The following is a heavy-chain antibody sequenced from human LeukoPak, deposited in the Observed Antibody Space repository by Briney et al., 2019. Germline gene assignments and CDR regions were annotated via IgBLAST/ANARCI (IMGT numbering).Heavy chain of an antibody. CDR1: GFTFSSYW. CDR2: IKSDGST. V-gene: IGHV3-74*01. Sequence: TGGSLRLSCAASGFTFSSYWMHWVRQAPGKGLVWVSRIKSDGSTNYSDYVKGRFTISRDNAKNKVSMKMNSLRAEDTGVYYCARAPSEIGGYYPEYFRHWGQGTLVTVSS. D-gene: IGHD3-22*01. CDR3: ARAPSEIGGYYPEYFRH. J-gene: IGHJ1*01.